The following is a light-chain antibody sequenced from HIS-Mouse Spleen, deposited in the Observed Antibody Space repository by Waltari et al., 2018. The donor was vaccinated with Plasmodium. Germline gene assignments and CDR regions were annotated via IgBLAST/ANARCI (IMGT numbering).Light chain of an antibody. CDR1: SLRSHS. CDR2: GKN. J-gene: IGLJ3*02. V-gene: IGLV3-19*01. Sequence: SSELTHDPAVSVALGQTVTIGCQGDSLRSHSASWYLPKPGQAPVLVIYGKNNRPSGIPDRFSGSSSGNTASLTITGAQAEDEADYYCNSRDSSGNHQVFGGGTKLTVL. CDR3: NSRDSSGNHQV.